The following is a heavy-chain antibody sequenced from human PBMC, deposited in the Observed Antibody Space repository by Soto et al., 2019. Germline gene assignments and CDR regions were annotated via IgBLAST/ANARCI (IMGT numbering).Heavy chain of an antibody. J-gene: IGHJ4*02. D-gene: IGHD3-16*02. CDR1: GGTFSSYA. CDR3: ARSTFGGVIVMGYYFDY. Sequence: QVQLVQSGAEVKKPGSSVKVSCKASGGTFSSYAISWVRQAPGQGLEWMGGIIPIFGTANYAQKFQGRVTINADESTSTAYMELSSQRSEDTAVYYCARSTFGGVIVMGYYFDYWGQGTLVTVSS. V-gene: IGHV1-69*01. CDR2: IIPIFGTA.